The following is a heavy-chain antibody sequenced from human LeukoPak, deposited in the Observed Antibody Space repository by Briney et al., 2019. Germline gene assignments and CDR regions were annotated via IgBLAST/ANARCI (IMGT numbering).Heavy chain of an antibody. D-gene: IGHD3-10*01. CDR1: GGSISSYY. Sequence: ASETLSLTCTVSGGSISSYYWSWIRQPPGKGLEWIGYIHYAGSTDYNPSLNSRLTMSVDTSKNQFSLNLSSVTAADTAVYYCARGYGSGSYNNFNHWGQGILVTVSS. CDR3: ARGYGSGSYNNFNH. CDR2: IHYAGST. J-gene: IGHJ4*02. V-gene: IGHV4-59*01.